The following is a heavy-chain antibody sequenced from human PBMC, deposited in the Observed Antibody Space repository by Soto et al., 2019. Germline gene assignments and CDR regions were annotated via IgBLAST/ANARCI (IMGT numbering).Heavy chain of an antibody. CDR2: IKSKTDGGTT. J-gene: IGHJ4*02. CDR3: TTDQSWFGENKLDY. D-gene: IGHD3-10*01. V-gene: IGHV3-15*01. Sequence: PGGSLRLSCAASGFTFSNAWMSWVRQAPGKGLEWVGRIKSKTDGGTTDYAAPVKGRFTISRDDSKNTLYLQMNSLKTEDTAVYYCTTDQSWFGENKLDYWGQGTLVSVSS. CDR1: GFTFSNAW.